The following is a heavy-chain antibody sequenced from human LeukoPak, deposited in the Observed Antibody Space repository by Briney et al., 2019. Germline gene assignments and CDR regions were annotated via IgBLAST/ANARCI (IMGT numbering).Heavy chain of an antibody. D-gene: IGHD6-19*01. J-gene: IGHJ4*02. Sequence: GGSLRLSCAASEFTSELTFSSYVMSWVRQAPGKGLEWVAVISYDGSNKYYADSVKGRFTMSRDNSKKMLYLQMSSLRPEDTAVYYCARDLGGSGWSLGAYWGQGTLVTVSS. CDR2: ISYDGSNK. CDR1: EFTSELTFSSYV. V-gene: IGHV3-30*03. CDR3: ARDLGGSGWSLGAY.